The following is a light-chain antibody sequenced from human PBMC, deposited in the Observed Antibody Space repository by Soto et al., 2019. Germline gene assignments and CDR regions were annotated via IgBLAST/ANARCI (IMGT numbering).Light chain of an antibody. V-gene: IGLV2-14*01. J-gene: IGLJ1*01. Sequence: QSALTQPASVSGSPGQSITISCTGTSSDVGGYNYVSWYQQHPGKAPKLMIYDVSNRPSGVSNRFSGSKSGNTASLTISGLQAEDEVDYYCSSYTSSSSYVFGTGTNLTVL. CDR2: DVS. CDR1: SSDVGGYNY. CDR3: SSYTSSSSYV.